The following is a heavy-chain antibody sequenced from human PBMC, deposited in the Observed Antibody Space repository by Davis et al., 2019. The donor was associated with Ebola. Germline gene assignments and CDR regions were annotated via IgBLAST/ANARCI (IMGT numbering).Heavy chain of an antibody. D-gene: IGHD4-11*01. CDR1: GFTFNIFD. J-gene: IGHJ4*02. Sequence: GGSLRLSCAASGFTFNIFDMHWVRQAPGRGLEWVAFVRSHGSDDHYADSVKGRFTISRDNSKNTLYLQMNSLRPEDTAVYYCAKDFRNYDYWGQGTLVTVSS. CDR2: VRSHGSDD. V-gene: IGHV3-30*02. CDR3: AKDFRNYDY.